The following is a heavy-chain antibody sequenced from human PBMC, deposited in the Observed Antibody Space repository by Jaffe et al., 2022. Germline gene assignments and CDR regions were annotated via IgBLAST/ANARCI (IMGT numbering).Heavy chain of an antibody. D-gene: IGHD3-10*01. CDR1: GFTFSNSD. CDR3: VRNPHDYYGSGSRNDYYYYMDV. V-gene: IGHV3-35*02. CDR2: VSWNGSRT. Sequence: EVQLVESGGGLVQPGGSLRLSCAASGFTFSNSDMNWVHQAPGKGLEWVSGVSWNGSRTHYADSVKGQFIISRDNSRNTLYLQTNSLRAEDTAVYYCVRNPHDYYGSGSRNDYYYYMDVWGKGTTVTVSS. J-gene: IGHJ6*03.